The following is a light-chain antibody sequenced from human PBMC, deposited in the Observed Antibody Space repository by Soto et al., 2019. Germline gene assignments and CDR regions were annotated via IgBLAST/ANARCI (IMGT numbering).Light chain of an antibody. CDR1: SSDVGGYNY. Sequence: QSALTQPASVSGSPGQSITISCTGTSSDVGGYNYVSWYQQHPGKAPKLMIYEVSNRPSGVSNRFSGSKSGNTASLTISGLQAEDEADYYCQSYDNSLTGSVFGTGTKVTVL. V-gene: IGLV2-14*01. J-gene: IGLJ1*01. CDR2: EVS. CDR3: QSYDNSLTGSV.